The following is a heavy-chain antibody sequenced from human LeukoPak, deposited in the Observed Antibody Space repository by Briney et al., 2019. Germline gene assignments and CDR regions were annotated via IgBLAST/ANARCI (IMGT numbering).Heavy chain of an antibody. CDR3: AKGTAMEDYYYYGMDV. CDR1: GFTFSSYA. D-gene: IGHD5-18*01. V-gene: IGHV3-30*18. CDR2: FPYDGSNE. Sequence: GGSLRLSCAASGFTFSSYALHWVRQAPGKGLEWVAVFPYDGSNEYYADPVKGRFTISRDNSENTLYLQMNSLRAEDTAVYYCAKGTAMEDYYYYGMDVWGQGTTVTVSS. J-gene: IGHJ6*02.